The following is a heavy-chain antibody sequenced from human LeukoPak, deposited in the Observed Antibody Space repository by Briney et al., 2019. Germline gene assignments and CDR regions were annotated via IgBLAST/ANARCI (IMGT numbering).Heavy chain of an antibody. D-gene: IGHD5-18*01. CDR2: INPNSGGT. CDR3: ATSSEGGYSYGSDIDY. J-gene: IGHJ4*02. CDR1: GYTFTAYY. V-gene: IGHV1-2*06. Sequence: ASVKVSCKVSGYTFTAYYMYWVRQAPGQGLECMGRINPNSGGTNYAQKFQGRVTMTRDTSISTAYMELSRLRSDDTAVYYCATSSEGGYSYGSDIDYWGQGTLVTVSS.